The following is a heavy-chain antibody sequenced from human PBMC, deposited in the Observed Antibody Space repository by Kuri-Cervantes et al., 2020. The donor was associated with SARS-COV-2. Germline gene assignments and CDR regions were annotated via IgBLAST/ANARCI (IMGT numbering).Heavy chain of an antibody. CDR3: ASMVRGNYGMDV. J-gene: IGHJ6*02. D-gene: IGHD3-10*01. V-gene: IGHV3-23*03. Sequence: LSLTCAASGFTFSSDAMSCVRPAPGKGLEWVSVIYSGGSSTYYADSVKGRFTISRDNSKNTLYLQMNSLRAEDTAVYSCASMVRGNYGMDVWGQGTTVTVSS. CDR2: IYSGGSST. CDR1: GFTFSSDA.